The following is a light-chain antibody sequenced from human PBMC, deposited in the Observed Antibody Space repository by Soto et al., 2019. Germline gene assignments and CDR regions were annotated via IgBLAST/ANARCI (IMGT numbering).Light chain of an antibody. CDR2: EGS. CDR1: SSDVGSYNL. J-gene: IGLJ1*01. Sequence: QSVLTQPASVSGSPGQSITISCTGTSSDVGSYNLVSWYQQHPGKAPKLMIYEGSKRPSGVSNRLSGSKSGDTASLTISGLQAEDEADYYCCSYAGSSTYVFGTGTKLTVL. V-gene: IGLV2-23*01. CDR3: CSYAGSSTYV.